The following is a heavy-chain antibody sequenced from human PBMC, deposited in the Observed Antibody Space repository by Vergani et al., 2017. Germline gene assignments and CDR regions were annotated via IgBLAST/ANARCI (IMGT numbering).Heavy chain of an antibody. CDR2: IYYSGST. V-gene: IGHV4-39*01. D-gene: IGHD3-9*01. CDR1: GGSISSSSYY. CDR3: ARSTAGYFDGLFETNHNWFDP. J-gene: IGHJ5*02. Sequence: QLQLQESGPGLVKPSETLSLTCTVSGGSISSSSYYWGWIRQPPGKGLEWIGSIYYSGSTYYNPSLKSRVTISVDTSKNQFSLKLSSVTAADTAVYYCARSTAGYFDGLFETNHNWFDPWGQGTLVTVSS.